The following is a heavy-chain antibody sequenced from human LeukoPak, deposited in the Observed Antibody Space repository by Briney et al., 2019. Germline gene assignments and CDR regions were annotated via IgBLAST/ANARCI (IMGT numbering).Heavy chain of an antibody. V-gene: IGHV3-7*01. D-gene: IGHD3-3*01. J-gene: IGHJ3*02. CDR2: IKPDGSEK. CDR3: AKDRSRITIFGVVILDAFDI. CDR1: GFTFSNYW. Sequence: GGSLRLSCAASGFTFSNYWMTWVRQAPGKGLEWVANIKPDGSEKYYVDSVKGRFIISRDNAKNSLYLQRNSLRAEDTAVYYCAKDRSRITIFGVVILDAFDIWGQGTMVTVSS.